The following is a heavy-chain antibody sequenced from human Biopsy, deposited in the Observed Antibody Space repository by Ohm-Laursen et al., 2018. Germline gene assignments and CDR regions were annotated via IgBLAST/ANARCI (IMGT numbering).Heavy chain of an antibody. CDR3: ARDYAWNYVGIGY. CDR2: ISGTTTKT. J-gene: IGHJ4*01. CDR1: GFTFNIYA. D-gene: IGHD1-7*01. V-gene: IGHV3-23*01. Sequence: SLRLSFSAPGFTFNIYAMNWVRQAPGKGLAWVSTISGTTTKTYYADSVKGRFTISRDNSKNTVSLQMASLTAEETALYYCARDYAWNYVGIGYWGHGTLVTVSS.